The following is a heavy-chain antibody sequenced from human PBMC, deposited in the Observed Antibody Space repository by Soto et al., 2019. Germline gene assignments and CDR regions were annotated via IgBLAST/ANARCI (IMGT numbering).Heavy chain of an antibody. Sequence: QITLKESGPTLVKPTQTLTLTCTFSGFSLSTSGVGVGWIRQPPGKALEWLALIYWDDAKRYSPSLKSRLTITKDTPKNQVVLTMTNMDPVDTATYYCAHRLAPYYYHGMAVWGQGTTVTVSS. CDR1: GFSLSTSGVG. CDR2: IYWDDAK. V-gene: IGHV2-5*02. CDR3: AHRLAPYYYHGMAV. J-gene: IGHJ6*02. D-gene: IGHD2-15*01.